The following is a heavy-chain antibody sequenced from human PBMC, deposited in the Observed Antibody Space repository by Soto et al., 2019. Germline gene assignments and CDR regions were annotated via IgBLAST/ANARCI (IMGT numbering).Heavy chain of an antibody. CDR2: IYYSGST. CDR1: GGSISSNY. V-gene: IGHV4-59*01. Sequence: SETLSLTCSVSGGSISSNYWSWIRQPPGRGLEWIGYIYYSGSTNYNPSLKSRVTISADTSKNQFSLKLSTVTAADTAVYYCARDPYCSSHGSLRGGYGMDVWGQGTTVTVPS. D-gene: IGHD6-13*01. J-gene: IGHJ6*02. CDR3: ARDPYCSSHGSLRGGYGMDV.